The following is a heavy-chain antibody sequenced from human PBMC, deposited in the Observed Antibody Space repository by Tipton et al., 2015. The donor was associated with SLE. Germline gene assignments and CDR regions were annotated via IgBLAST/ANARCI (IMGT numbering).Heavy chain of an antibody. Sequence: SLRLSCAASGFQFDDFAMNWVRQAPGKGLEWVSGIGWDSRNIGYADSVNGRFTVSRDNAKNYLYLQMTSLRPEDTALYYCARSIVVVPVFDSWGQGTLVTVSS. CDR2: IGWDSRNI. CDR3: ARSIVVVPVFDS. J-gene: IGHJ4*02. D-gene: IGHD2-2*01. V-gene: IGHV3-9*01. CDR1: GFQFDDFA.